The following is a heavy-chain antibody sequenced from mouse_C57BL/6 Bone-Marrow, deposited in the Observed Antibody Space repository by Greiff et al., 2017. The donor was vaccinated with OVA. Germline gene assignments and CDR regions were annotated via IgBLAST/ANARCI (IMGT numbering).Heavy chain of an antibody. CDR2: ISSGGSYT. J-gene: IGHJ1*03. D-gene: IGHD1-1*01. V-gene: IGHV5-6*01. CDR1: GFTFSSYG. CDR3: ARHPYYYGSSYGWYFDV. Sequence: EVQVVESGGDLVKPGGSLKLSCAASGFTFSSYGMSWVRQTPDKRLEWVATISSGGSYTYYPDSVKGRFTISRYNAKNTLYLQMSSLKSEDTAMYDCARHPYYYGSSYGWYFDVWGTGTTVTVSS.